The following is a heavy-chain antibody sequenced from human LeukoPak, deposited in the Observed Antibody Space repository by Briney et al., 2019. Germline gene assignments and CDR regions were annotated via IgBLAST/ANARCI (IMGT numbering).Heavy chain of an antibody. CDR1: GFAFSSYS. D-gene: IGHD3-22*01. V-gene: IGHV3-21*01. J-gene: IGHJ6*02. Sequence: GGSLRLSCAASGFAFSSYSMNWVRQAPGKGLEWLSSISSSSSYIYYADSVKGRFTISRDNAKNSLYLQMNSLRAEDTAVYYCARDSSYYYDSSGYSAMGYYGMDVWGQGTTVTVSS. CDR2: ISSSSSYI. CDR3: ARDSSYYYDSSGYSAMGYYGMDV.